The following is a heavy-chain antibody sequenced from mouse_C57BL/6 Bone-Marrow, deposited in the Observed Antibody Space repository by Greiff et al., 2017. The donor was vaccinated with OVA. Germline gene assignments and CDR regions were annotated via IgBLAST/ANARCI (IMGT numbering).Heavy chain of an antibody. V-gene: IGHV1-22*01. CDR1: GYTFTDYN. CDR3: AREGWLLNYYYAMDY. CDR2: INPNNGGT. D-gene: IGHD2-3*01. Sequence: EVQLQQSGPELVKPGASVKMSCKASGYTFTDYNMHWVKQSHGKSLEWIGYINPNNGGTSYNQKFKGKATLTVNKSSSTAYMELRSLTSEDSAVYYCAREGWLLNYYYAMDYWGQGTSVTGSS. J-gene: IGHJ4*01.